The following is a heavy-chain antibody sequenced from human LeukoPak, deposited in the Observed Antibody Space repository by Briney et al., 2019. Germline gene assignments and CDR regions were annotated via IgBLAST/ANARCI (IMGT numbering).Heavy chain of an antibody. D-gene: IGHD2-15*01. CDR1: GFTFSSYG. J-gene: IGHJ6*02. CDR2: ISYDGSYK. Sequence: GGSLRLSCAASGFTFSSYGMHWVRQAPGKGLEWVAIISYDGSYKQYADSVKGRFTITRDNSKNTLYLQMNSLRAEDTAVYYCAKSKVVVAAYYYYFGMDVWGQGTTVTVSS. CDR3: AKSKVVVAAYYYYFGMDV. V-gene: IGHV3-30*18.